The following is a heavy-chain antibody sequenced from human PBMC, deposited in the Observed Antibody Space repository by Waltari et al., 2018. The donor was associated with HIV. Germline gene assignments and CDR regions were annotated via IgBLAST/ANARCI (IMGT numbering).Heavy chain of an antibody. CDR1: GFTFSSYA. D-gene: IGHD2-15*01. CDR2: ISYDGSNK. CDR3: ARDTGYCSFGSCSYNWLDP. Sequence: QVHLVESGGGVVQPGRSLRLSCAASGFTFSSYAIHWVRQAPGKGLECGALISYDGSNKCYADSVKGRFTIARDNSKNTLYLQMNSLRAEDTSVYYCARDTGYCSFGSCSYNWLDPWGQGTLVSVSS. J-gene: IGHJ5*02. V-gene: IGHV3-30*01.